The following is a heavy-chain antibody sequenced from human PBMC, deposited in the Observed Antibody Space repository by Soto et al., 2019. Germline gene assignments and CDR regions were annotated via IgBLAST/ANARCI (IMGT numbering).Heavy chain of an antibody. CDR1: GFTFSRFG. J-gene: IGHJ5*02. CDR2: VSFDGNDR. CDR3: VKDRYGGNTDLVA. D-gene: IGHD2-15*01. Sequence: GSLRLSCVASGFTFSRFGTHWVRQAPGKGLEWVAIVSFDGNDRYYADAVKGRFTISRDNSENTLYLQMNSLRPEDTAVYYCVKDRYGGNTDLVAWGQGTLVTVSS. V-gene: IGHV3-30*18.